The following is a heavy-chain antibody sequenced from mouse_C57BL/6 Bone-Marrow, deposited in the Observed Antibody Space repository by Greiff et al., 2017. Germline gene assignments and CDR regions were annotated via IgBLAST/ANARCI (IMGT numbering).Heavy chain of an antibody. V-gene: IGHV1-82*01. D-gene: IGHD1-1*01. J-gene: IGHJ1*03. CDR1: GYAFSSSW. CDR2: IYPGDGDT. Sequence: QVQLQQSGPELVKPGASVTISCKASGYAFSSSWMNWVKQRPGKGLEWIGRIYPGDGDTNYTGKFKGEATLTADQSSRPTYMQLTSLPSEASAVYLCARSGTTVVADWYFDVWGTGTTVTVSS. CDR3: ARSGTTVVADWYFDV.